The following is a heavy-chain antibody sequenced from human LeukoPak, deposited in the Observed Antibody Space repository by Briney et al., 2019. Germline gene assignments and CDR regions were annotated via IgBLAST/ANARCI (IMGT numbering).Heavy chain of an antibody. CDR1: GDSIRSYN. V-gene: IGHV4-59*01. Sequence: SETLSLTCIVSGDSIRSYNWNWIRQAPGKALEWIVHIHNNGDIAYNFSLKSRVTISMDTSKNQFSLKLSSVTAAATAVYYCGRWGYFDSGNYFVVDYWGQGTVVTVSS. CDR2: IHNNGDI. CDR3: GRWGYFDSGNYFVVDY. D-gene: IGHD3-22*01. J-gene: IGHJ4*02.